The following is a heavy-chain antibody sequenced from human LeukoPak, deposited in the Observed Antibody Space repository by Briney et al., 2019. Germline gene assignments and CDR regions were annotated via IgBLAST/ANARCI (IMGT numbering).Heavy chain of an antibody. D-gene: IGHD3-10*01. V-gene: IGHV3-53*01. CDR1: GFTVSSNY. CDR3: ARDPVRGVMSY. Sequence: GGSLRLSCAASGFTVSSNYMSWVRQAPGKGLEWVSVIYSGGSTYYADSVKGRFTISRDNSKNTLYLQMNSLRAEDTAVYYCARDPVRGVMSYWGQGTLVTVSS. J-gene: IGHJ4*02. CDR2: IYSGGST.